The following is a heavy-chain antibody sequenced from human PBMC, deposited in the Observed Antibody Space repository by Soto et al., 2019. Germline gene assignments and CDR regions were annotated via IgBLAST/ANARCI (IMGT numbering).Heavy chain of an antibody. CDR1: GGSISTYY. J-gene: IGHJ4*02. Sequence: PSETLSLTCTLSGGSISTYYWSWIRQPPGKGLEWIGYIYDSGNTNSNPSLKSRITMSVDTSKNQFSLKLSSVTAADTAVYYCARVGSGYSDYWGQGTLGTVAS. D-gene: IGHD2-15*01. CDR2: IYDSGNT. CDR3: ARVGSGYSDY. V-gene: IGHV4-59*01.